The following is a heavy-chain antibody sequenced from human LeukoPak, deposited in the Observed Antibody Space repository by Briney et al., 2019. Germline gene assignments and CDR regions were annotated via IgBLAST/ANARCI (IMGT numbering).Heavy chain of an antibody. Sequence: GGSLRLSCAASGFTFSSYGMHWVRQAPGKGLEWVAVIWYDGSNKYYADSVKGRFTISRDNSKNTLYLQMNSLRAEDTAVYYCARGAYCSGGRCPGAFDIWGQGTMVTVSS. CDR2: IWYDGSNK. CDR1: GFTFSSYG. CDR3: ARGAYCSGGRCPGAFDI. D-gene: IGHD2-15*01. J-gene: IGHJ3*02. V-gene: IGHV3-33*01.